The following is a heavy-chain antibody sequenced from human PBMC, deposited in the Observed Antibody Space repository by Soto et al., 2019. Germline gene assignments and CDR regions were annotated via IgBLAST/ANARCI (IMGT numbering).Heavy chain of an antibody. Sequence: QVQLVESGGGVVQPGRSLRLSCAASGFTFNTYGMHWVRQAPGKGVEWVALIWYDGSNQYYADSVKGRFTISRDNCKNTLKLQMISLSAEDTAVYDCAYNQHGAKDYCGQGTLVTVSS. CDR1: GFTFNTYG. CDR3: AYNQHGAKDY. D-gene: IGHD4-17*01. V-gene: IGHV3-33*01. J-gene: IGHJ4*02. CDR2: IWYDGSNQ.